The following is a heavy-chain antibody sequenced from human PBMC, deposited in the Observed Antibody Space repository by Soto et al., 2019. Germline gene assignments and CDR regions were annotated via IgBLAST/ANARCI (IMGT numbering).Heavy chain of an antibody. V-gene: IGHV3-15*01. J-gene: IGHJ4*02. CDR3: ATGTGRSDFDY. D-gene: IGHD3-3*01. CDR1: GFTFNNAW. CDR2: IKSKNDGGTT. Sequence: GGSLRLSCAASGFTFNNAWMSWVRQAPGKGLEWIGRIKSKNDGGTTDYAAPVKGRFTISRDDSKTTVHLQMNSLKTEDTGVYYCATGTGRSDFDYWGQGT.